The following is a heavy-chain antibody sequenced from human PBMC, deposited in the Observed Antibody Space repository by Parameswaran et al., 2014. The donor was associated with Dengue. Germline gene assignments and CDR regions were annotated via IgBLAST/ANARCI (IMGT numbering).Heavy chain of an antibody. CDR2: INHSGST. Sequence: RWIRQPPGKGLEWIGEINHSGSTNYSPSLKSRVTISVDTSKNQFSLKLSSVTAADTAVYYCATLAQVGGSDYWGQGTLVTVSS. CDR3: ATLAQVGGSDY. J-gene: IGHJ4*02. D-gene: IGHD3-16*01. V-gene: IGHV4-34*01.